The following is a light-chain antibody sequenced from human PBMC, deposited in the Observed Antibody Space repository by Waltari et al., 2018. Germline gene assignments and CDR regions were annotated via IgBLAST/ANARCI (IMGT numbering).Light chain of an antibody. CDR1: QTVRTTY. Sequence: EIVLTQSPGTLSLSPGDRATLSCRASQTVRTTYLAWYQQKPGPAPTHLSYGASSRATGIPDRFSGSGSGTDFSLTISSLEPEDFAVYYCQQYDISPLTFGGGTKVEIK. CDR3: QQYDISPLT. J-gene: IGKJ4*01. V-gene: IGKV3-20*01. CDR2: GAS.